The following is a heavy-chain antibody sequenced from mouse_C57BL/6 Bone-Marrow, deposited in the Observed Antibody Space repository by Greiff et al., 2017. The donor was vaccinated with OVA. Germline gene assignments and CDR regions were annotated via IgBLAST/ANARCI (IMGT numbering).Heavy chain of an antibody. J-gene: IGHJ4*01. Sequence: EVQLVESGPGLVKPSPSLSLTCSVTGYSITSGYYWNWIRQFPGNKLECMGFISYDGSNNYNQSLKNRISLTRDTSKNQVFLKLKSVTTEDTAIYYCAREPYYYAMDYWGQGTSVTVSS. CDR1: GYSITSGYY. CDR2: ISYDGSN. V-gene: IGHV3-6*01. CDR3: AREPYYYAMDY.